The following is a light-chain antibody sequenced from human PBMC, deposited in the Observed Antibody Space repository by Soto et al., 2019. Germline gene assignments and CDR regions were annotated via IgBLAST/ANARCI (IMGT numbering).Light chain of an antibody. J-gene: IGKJ2*01. V-gene: IGKV3-15*01. CDR3: QEYNNWPLHT. Sequence: EIVMTQSPATLSVSPGERATLSCRASQSVSSNLAWYQQKPGQAPRLLIYGASTMATGIPARFSGRGSGTEFTLTISSLQSEDFAVYYCQEYNNWPLHTFGQGTKLEIK. CDR2: GAS. CDR1: QSVSSN.